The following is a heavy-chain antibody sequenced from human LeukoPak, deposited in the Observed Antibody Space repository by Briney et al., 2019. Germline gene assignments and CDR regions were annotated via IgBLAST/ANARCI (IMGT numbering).Heavy chain of an antibody. CDR1: GGSISSYY. D-gene: IGHD3-10*01. CDR3: AGNYYGSGSYYSEDRY. J-gene: IGHJ4*02. CDR2: IYTSGST. Sequence: SETLSLTCTASGGSISSYYWSWIRQPAGKGLEWIGRIYTSGSTNYNPSLKSRVTISVDTSKKQFSLKLSSVTAADTAVYYCAGNYYGSGSYYSEDRYWGQGTLVTVSS. V-gene: IGHV4-4*07.